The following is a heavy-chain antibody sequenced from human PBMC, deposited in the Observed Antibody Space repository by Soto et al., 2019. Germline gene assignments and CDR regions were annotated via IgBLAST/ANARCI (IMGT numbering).Heavy chain of an antibody. CDR3: ARDPGYCSSTSCYGQGDV. V-gene: IGHV1-18*01. J-gene: IGHJ6*04. Sequence: ASVKVSSKASGYTFTSYGISWVRQAPGQGLEWMGWISAYNGNTNYAQKLQGRVTMTTDTSTSTAYMELRSLRSDDTAVYYCARDPGYCSSTSCYGQGDVWGKGTTVTVSS. D-gene: IGHD2-2*01. CDR2: ISAYNGNT. CDR1: GYTFTSYG.